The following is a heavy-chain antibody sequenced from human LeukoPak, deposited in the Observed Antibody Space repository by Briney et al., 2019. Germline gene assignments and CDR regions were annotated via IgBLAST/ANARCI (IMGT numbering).Heavy chain of an antibody. CDR3: ARYYDFWSGYLNGNWFDP. CDR2: IYYSGST. J-gene: IGHJ5*02. D-gene: IGHD3-3*01. V-gene: IGHV4-59*11. CDR1: GGSISSHY. Sequence: SETLFLTCTVSGGSISSHYWSWIRQPPGKGLEWIGYIYYSGSTNYNPSLKSRVTISVDTSKNQFSLKLSSVTAADTAVYYCARYYDFWSGYLNGNWFDPWGQGTLVTVSS.